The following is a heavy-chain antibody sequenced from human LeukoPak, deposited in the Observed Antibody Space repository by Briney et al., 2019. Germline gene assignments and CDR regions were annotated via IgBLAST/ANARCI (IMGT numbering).Heavy chain of an antibody. Sequence: GGSLRLSCAASGFTFSNYWMSWVRQAPGKRLEWVANINEDGSEKYFVDSVKGRFTISRDNAKNSLYLQMNSLRAEDTALYYCAREGRYCSGGSCYHPDCWGQGTLVTVSS. J-gene: IGHJ4*02. V-gene: IGHV3-7*01. D-gene: IGHD2-15*01. CDR1: GFTFSNYW. CDR3: AREGRYCSGGSCYHPDC. CDR2: INEDGSEK.